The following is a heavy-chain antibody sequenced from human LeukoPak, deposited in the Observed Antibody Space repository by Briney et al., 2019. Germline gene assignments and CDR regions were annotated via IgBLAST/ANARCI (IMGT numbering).Heavy chain of an antibody. Sequence: SETLSLTCTVSGGSISSYYWSWIRQPPGKGLEWIGYIYYSGSTNYNPSLKSRVTISVDTSKNQFSLKLSSVTAADTDVYYCARVLPDYYHRDVWGQGTTVTVSS. V-gene: IGHV4-59*01. CDR2: IYYSGST. CDR3: ARVLPDYYHRDV. D-gene: IGHD1-14*01. J-gene: IGHJ6*02. CDR1: GGSISSYY.